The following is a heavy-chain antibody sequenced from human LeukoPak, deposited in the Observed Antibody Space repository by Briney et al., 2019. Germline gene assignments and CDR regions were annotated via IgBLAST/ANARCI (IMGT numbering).Heavy chain of an antibody. Sequence: ASVTVSCKASGYTFTSYDINWVRQATGQGLEWMGWMNPNSGNTGYAQKFQGRVTMTRNTSISTAYMELSSLRSEDTAVYYCARARWYSSSWYSRFSYNWFDPWGQGTLVTVSS. CDR1: GYTFTSYD. CDR3: ARARWYSSSWYSRFSYNWFDP. V-gene: IGHV1-8*01. D-gene: IGHD6-13*01. CDR2: MNPNSGNT. J-gene: IGHJ5*02.